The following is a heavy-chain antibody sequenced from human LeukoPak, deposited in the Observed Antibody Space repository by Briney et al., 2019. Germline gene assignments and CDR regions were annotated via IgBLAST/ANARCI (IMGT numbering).Heavy chain of an antibody. CDR3: ARDGSAYYGEDY. Sequence: PSETLSLTCTVSGYSISSGYYWGWIRQPPGKGLEWIGSIYHSGSTYYNPSLKSRVATSVDTSKNQFSLKLSSVTAADTAVYYCARDGSAYYGEDYWGQGTLVTVSS. CDR1: GYSISSGYY. J-gene: IGHJ4*02. CDR2: IYHSGST. D-gene: IGHD2-21*01. V-gene: IGHV4-38-2*02.